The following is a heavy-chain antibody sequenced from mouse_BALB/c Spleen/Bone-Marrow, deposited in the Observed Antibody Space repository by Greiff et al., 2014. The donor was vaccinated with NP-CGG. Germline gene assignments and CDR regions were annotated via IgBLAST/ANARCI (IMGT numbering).Heavy chain of an antibody. CDR2: INSNGGST. J-gene: IGHJ2*01. D-gene: IGHD2-1*01. CDR3: VRGNYGNYVDYFDF. Sequence: LVESVGGAVQPGGSLKLSCAASGFTFSSYGMSWVRQTPDKRLELVATINSNGGSTYYPDSVKGRFTISRDTAKNTLYLQMSSLKSEETAMYYCVRGNYGNYVDYFDFWGQGTTLTVSS. V-gene: IGHV5-6-3*01. CDR1: GFTFSSYG.